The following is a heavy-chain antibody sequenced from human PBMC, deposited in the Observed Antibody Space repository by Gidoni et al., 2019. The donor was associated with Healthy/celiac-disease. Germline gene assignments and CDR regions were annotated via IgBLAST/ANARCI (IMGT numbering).Heavy chain of an antibody. J-gene: IGHJ6*02. CDR3: ARVGLVRHYYYGMDV. V-gene: IGHV3-21*01. CDR2: ISSSSSYI. Sequence: EVQLVESGGGLVKPGGSLRLSCAASGFTFSRYSMNWVRQAPGKGLEWVSSISSSSSYIYYADSVKGRFTISRDNAKNSLYLQMNSLRAEDTAVYYCARVGLVRHYYYGMDVWGQGTTVTVSS. CDR1: GFTFSRYS. D-gene: IGHD3-9*01.